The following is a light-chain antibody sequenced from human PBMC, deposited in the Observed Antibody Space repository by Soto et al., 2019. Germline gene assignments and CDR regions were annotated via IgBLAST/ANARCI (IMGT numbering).Light chain of an antibody. J-gene: IGLJ2*01. Sequence: QSALTQPRSVSGSPGQSVTISCTGTSSDVGGYNYVSWYQQHPGKAPKGMIYDVSERPSGVPDRFSGSKSGNTASLTISGLQGEDEADYFRCSNSGRHQGFGGGTQVDVL. V-gene: IGLV2-11*01. CDR3: CSNSGRHQG. CDR2: DVS. CDR1: SSDVGGYNY.